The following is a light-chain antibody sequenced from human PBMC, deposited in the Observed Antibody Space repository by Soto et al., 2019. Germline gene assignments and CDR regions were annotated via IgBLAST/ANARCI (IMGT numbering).Light chain of an antibody. Sequence: IQMTQSPSSLSASVGDRVTITCRASRSISYYLNWYQQKPGKAPNLLIYAASSLQSGAPSRFSGSGSGTDFTLTISSVQPEESASYFCQQSYSAPLTFGGGTKVEVK. CDR3: QQSYSAPLT. CDR1: RSISYY. J-gene: IGKJ4*01. V-gene: IGKV1-39*01. CDR2: AAS.